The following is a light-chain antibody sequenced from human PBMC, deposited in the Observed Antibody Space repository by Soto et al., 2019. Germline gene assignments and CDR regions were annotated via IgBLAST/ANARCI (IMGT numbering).Light chain of an antibody. Sequence: QSVLTQPPSASGTPGQRVTVSCSGSSSNIGTNTVIWYQQLPGTAPKLLIYRNNQRPSGVPDRFSGSKSGISASLAISGLLSEDEADYYCAAWDDSLNGVVFGGGTKLTVL. CDR2: RNN. J-gene: IGLJ2*01. V-gene: IGLV1-44*01. CDR1: SSNIGTNT. CDR3: AAWDDSLNGVV.